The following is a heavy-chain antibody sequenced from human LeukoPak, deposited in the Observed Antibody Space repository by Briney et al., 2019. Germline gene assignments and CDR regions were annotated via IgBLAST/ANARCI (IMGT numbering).Heavy chain of an antibody. CDR2: IDPSDSYT. V-gene: IGHV5-10-1*01. J-gene: IGHJ4*02. CDR3: ARPYSSGWIFDN. D-gene: IGHD6-19*01. CDR1: GYSFKSYW. Sequence: GESLRISCRGSGYSFKSYWLRWVRQMPGKGLEWMGRIDPSDSYTNYSPSFQGHVTISADNSLSTAYPQWSSLKASDTAMYYCARPYSSGWIFDNLGQGTLVTVSS.